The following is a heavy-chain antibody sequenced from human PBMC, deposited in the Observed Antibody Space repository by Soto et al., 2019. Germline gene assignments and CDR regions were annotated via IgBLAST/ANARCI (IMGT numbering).Heavy chain of an antibody. CDR3: ARISVYSSGWFDY. Sequence: ASVKVSCKASGYTFTSYGISWVRQAPGQGLEWMGWISAYNGNTNYSQRFQGRVTITRDTSASTAYMELSSLRSEDTAVYYCARISVYSSGWFDYWGQGTLVTVSS. CDR1: GYTFTSYG. J-gene: IGHJ4*02. D-gene: IGHD6-19*01. V-gene: IGHV1-18*01. CDR2: ISAYNGNT.